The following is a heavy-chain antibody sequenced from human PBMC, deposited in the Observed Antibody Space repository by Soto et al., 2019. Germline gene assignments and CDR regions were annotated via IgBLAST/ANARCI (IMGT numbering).Heavy chain of an antibody. J-gene: IGHJ6*02. D-gene: IGHD3-3*01. CDR3: ARVIRATYYDFWSGPYYYYGMDV. CDR1: GGSISSYY. Sequence: SDTLSLTCSFSGGSISSYYWSWIRQPPGKGLEWIGYIYYSGSTNYNPSLKSRVTISVDTSKNQFSLKLSSVTAADTAVYYCARVIRATYYDFWSGPYYYYGMDVWGQGTTVTVSS. CDR2: IYYSGST. V-gene: IGHV4-59*07.